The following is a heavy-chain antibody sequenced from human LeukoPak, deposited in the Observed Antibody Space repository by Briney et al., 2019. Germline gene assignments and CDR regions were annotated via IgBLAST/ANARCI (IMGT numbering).Heavy chain of an antibody. CDR3: ARHGRTVGTDWYFDL. D-gene: IGHD2-8*02. CDR1: GGSISSYY. V-gene: IGHV4-59*08. CDR2: ISDSGST. Sequence: PSETPSLTCTVSGGSISSYYWSWIRQPPGKGLEWIGYISDSGSTNYNPSLKSRVTISVDTSKNQFSLKLSSVTAADTAVYDCARHGRTVGTDWYFDLWGRGTLVTVSS. J-gene: IGHJ2*01.